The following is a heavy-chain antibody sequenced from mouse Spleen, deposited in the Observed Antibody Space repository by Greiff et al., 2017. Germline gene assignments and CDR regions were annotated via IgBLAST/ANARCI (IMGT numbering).Heavy chain of an antibody. CDR3: ARPNYYGSSYFDY. CDR1: GYTFTDYN. CDR2: IYPGSGST. J-gene: IGHJ2*01. D-gene: IGHD1-1*01. Sequence: VQLKESGPELVKPGASVKIPCKASGYTFTDYNMDWVKQRPGQGLEWIGDIYPGSGSTNYNEKFKSKATLTVDTSSSTAYMQLSSLTSEDSAVYYCARPNYYGSSYFDYWGQGTTLTVSS. V-gene: IGHV1-83*01.